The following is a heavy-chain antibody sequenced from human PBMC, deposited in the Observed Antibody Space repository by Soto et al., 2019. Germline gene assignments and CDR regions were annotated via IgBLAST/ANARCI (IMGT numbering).Heavy chain of an antibody. J-gene: IGHJ6*03. CDR3: ARGDYYGSGRSVMDV. CDR2: IWYDGSNK. V-gene: IGHV3-33*01. D-gene: IGHD3-10*01. CDR1: GFTFSSYG. Sequence: GGSLRLSCAASGFTFSSYGMHWVRQAPGKGLEWVAVIWYDGSNKYYADSVKGRFTISRDNSKNTLYLQMNSLRAEDTAVYYCARGDYYGSGRSVMDVWGKGTTVTVSS.